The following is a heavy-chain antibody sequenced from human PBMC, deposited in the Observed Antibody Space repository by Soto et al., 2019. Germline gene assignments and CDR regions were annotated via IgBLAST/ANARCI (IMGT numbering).Heavy chain of an antibody. J-gene: IGHJ4*02. V-gene: IGHV3-21*01. D-gene: IGHD6-19*01. CDR3: ARDIAVADPFDY. CDR1: GFTFSSYS. Sequence: EVQLVESGGGLVKPGGSLRLSCAASGFTFSSYSMNWVRQAPGKGLEWVSSISSSSSYIYYADSVKGRFTISRDNAKNSLYLQMNSLRAEDTAVYYCARDIAVADPFDYWGQGTLVTVSS. CDR2: ISSSSSYI.